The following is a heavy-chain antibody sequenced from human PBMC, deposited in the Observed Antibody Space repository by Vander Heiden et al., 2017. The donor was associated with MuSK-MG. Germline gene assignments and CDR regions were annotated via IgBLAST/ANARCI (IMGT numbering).Heavy chain of an antibody. CDR1: GGSISSYY. CDR3: ARGFPDDYGALGGAFDI. D-gene: IGHD4-17*01. J-gene: IGHJ3*02. Sequence: QVQLQESGPGLVKPSETLSLTCTVSGGSISSYYWSWIRQPPGKGLEWIGYIYYSGSTNYNPSLKSRVTISVDTSKNQFSLKLSSVTAADTAVYYCARGFPDDYGALGGAFDIWGQGTMVTVSS. CDR2: IYYSGST. V-gene: IGHV4-59*01.